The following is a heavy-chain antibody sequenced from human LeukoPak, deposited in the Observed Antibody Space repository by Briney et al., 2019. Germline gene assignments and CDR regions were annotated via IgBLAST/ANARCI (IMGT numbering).Heavy chain of an antibody. CDR2: IWYDGSNK. Sequence: GGSLRLSCAASGFTFSSYGMHWVRQAPGKGLEWVAVIWYDGSNKYYADSVKGRFTISRDNSKNTLYLQMNSLRAEDTAVYYCARDGWSGSPDAFDIWGQGTMVTVSS. CDR1: GFTFSSYG. J-gene: IGHJ3*02. D-gene: IGHD2-15*01. CDR3: ARDGWSGSPDAFDI. V-gene: IGHV3-33*01.